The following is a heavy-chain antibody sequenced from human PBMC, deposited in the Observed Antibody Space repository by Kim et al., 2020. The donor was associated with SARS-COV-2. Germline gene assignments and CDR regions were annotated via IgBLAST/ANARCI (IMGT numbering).Heavy chain of an antibody. CDR3: AKDTGVTTSSYYYGMDV. V-gene: IGHV3-30*18. CDR1: GFTFSSYG. D-gene: IGHD4-17*01. Sequence: GGSLRLSCAASGFTFSSYGMHWVRQAPGKGLEWVAVISYDGTNKYYADSVKGRFTISRDNSKNTLSLQMNSLRAEDTAVYYCAKDTGVTTSSYYYGMDVWGQGTTVTVSS. CDR2: ISYDGTNK. J-gene: IGHJ6*02.